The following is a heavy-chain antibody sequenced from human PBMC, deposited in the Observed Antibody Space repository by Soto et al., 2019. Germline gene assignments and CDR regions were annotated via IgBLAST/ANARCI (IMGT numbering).Heavy chain of an antibody. CDR1: GYTFTGYY. D-gene: IGHD2-15*01. CDR2: INPNSGGT. V-gene: IGHV1-2*02. J-gene: IGHJ4*02. Sequence: QVQLVQSGAEVKKPGASVKVSCKASGYTFTGYYMHWVRQAPGQGLEWMGWINPNSGGTNYAQKFEGRVTMTRDTSISTAYMELSRLRSDDTAVYYCARTYCSGGSCYLRGEYYFDYWGQGTLVTVSS. CDR3: ARTYCSGGSCYLRGEYYFDY.